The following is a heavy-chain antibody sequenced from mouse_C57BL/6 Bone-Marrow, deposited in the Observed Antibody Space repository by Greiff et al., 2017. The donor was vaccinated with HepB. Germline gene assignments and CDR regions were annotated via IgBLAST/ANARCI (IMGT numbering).Heavy chain of an antibody. CDR2: ISSGGDYI. J-gene: IGHJ1*03. D-gene: IGHD1-1*01. V-gene: IGHV5-9-1*02. CDR1: GFTFSSYA. CDR3: TRGYYYGSSYDWYFDV. Sequence: EVKLVESGEGLVKPGGSLKLSCAASGFTFSSYAMSWVRQTPEKRLEWVAYISSGGDYIYYADTVKGRFTISRDNARNTLYLQMSSLQSEDTAMYYCTRGYYYGSSYDWYFDVWGTGTTVTVSS.